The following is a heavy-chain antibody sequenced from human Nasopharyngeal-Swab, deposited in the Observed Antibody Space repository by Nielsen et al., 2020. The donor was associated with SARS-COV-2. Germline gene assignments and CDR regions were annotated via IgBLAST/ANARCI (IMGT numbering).Heavy chain of an antibody. Sequence: GRSLRLSCKGSGYSFTSYWISWVRQMPGKGLEWVGRIDPSDSYTNYSPSFQGHVTISADKSISTAYLQWSSLKASDTAMYYCARLRREVVGIYYYYYMDVWGKGTTVTVSS. CDR2: IDPSDSYT. D-gene: IGHD2-15*01. J-gene: IGHJ6*03. CDR3: ARLRREVVGIYYYYYMDV. CDR1: GYSFTSYW. V-gene: IGHV5-10-1*01.